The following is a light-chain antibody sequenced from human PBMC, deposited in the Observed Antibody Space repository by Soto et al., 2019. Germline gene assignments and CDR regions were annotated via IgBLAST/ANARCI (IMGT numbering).Light chain of an antibody. CDR3: QTWGTDSVV. J-gene: IGLJ2*01. CDR2: LNSDGSH. Sequence: QLVLTQSPSASASLGASVKLTCTLSSGHSSYAIAWHQQQPEQGPRYLMNLNSDGSHSKGDGIPDRFSGSSSGAERYLTISGLQSEDEADYYCQTWGTDSVVFGGGTKLTVL. V-gene: IGLV4-69*01. CDR1: SGHSSYA.